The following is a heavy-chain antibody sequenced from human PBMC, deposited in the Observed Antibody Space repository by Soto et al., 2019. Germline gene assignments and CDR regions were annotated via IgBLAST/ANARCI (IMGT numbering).Heavy chain of an antibody. CDR3: ARQASYWHGGGGWFDP. CDR1: GFTFSAYD. J-gene: IGHJ5*02. Sequence: PGGSLRLSCAASGFTFSAYDMHWVRQATGKGLEWVSAIGTQHDTYYPDSVKGRFTISRENAKNFLYLQMDSLRAGDTVVYYCARQASYWHGGGGWFDPWGQGTLVTVSS. CDR2: IGTQHDT. V-gene: IGHV3-13*01. D-gene: IGHD2-8*02.